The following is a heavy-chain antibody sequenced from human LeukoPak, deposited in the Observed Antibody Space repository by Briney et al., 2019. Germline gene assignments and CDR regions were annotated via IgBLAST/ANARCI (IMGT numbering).Heavy chain of an antibody. CDR3: ARDLDIVVVPAAMYWFDP. V-gene: IGHV1-18*01. J-gene: IGHJ5*02. D-gene: IGHD2-2*03. CDR1: GYTFTGYG. Sequence: ASVKVSCTASGYTFTGYGISWVRQAPGQALEWMGWISAYNGNTNYAQKLQGRVTMTTDTSTSTAYMELRSLRSDDTAVYYCARDLDIVVVPAAMYWFDPWGQGTLVTVSS. CDR2: ISAYNGNT.